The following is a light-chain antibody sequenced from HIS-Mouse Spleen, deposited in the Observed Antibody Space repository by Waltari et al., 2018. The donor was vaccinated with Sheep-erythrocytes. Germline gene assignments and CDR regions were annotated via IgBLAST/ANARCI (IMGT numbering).Light chain of an antibody. Sequence: SYELTQPPSVSVSPGQTARITCSGDALPKKYAYWYQQKSGQDPVLVIYEDSKRPSGNPERFSGSTSGTMATLTISGAQVEDEADYYCYSTDSSGNHWVFGGGTKLTVL. CDR3: YSTDSSGNHWV. CDR2: EDS. V-gene: IGLV3-10*01. J-gene: IGLJ3*02. CDR1: ALPKKY.